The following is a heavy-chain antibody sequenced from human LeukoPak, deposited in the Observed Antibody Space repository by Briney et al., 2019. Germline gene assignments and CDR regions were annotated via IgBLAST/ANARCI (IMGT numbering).Heavy chain of an antibody. CDR2: ISSSSSYI. V-gene: IGHV3-21*01. D-gene: IGHD1-20*01. J-gene: IGHJ4*02. Sequence: KSGGSLRLSCAASGFTFSSYAMNWVRQAPGKGLEWVSSISSSSSYIYYADSVKGRYTISRDNAKNSLYLQMNSLRAEDTAVYYCARANWNRNRCFDYWGQGTLVTVSS. CDR3: ARANWNRNRCFDY. CDR1: GFTFSSYA.